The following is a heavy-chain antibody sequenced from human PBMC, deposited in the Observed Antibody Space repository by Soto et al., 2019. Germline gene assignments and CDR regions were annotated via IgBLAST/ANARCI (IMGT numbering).Heavy chain of an antibody. J-gene: IGHJ4*02. Sequence: EVQLVESGGGLVQPGGSLRLSCAASGFTFSDHYMDWVRQAPGKXLEWVGRIRNKANSYTTEYAASVKGRLTISRDDSKNSLYLQMNSLKTEDTXVYXXXRXXXXXXXXXRXFDYWGQGTLVTVSS. CDR3: XRXXXXXXXXXRXFDY. CDR1: GFTFSDHY. CDR2: IRNKANSYTT. V-gene: IGHV3-72*01.